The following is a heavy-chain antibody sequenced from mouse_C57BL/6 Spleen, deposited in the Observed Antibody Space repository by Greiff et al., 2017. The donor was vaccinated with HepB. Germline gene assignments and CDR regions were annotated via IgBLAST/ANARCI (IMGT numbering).Heavy chain of an antibody. D-gene: IGHD1-1*01. J-gene: IGHJ2*01. V-gene: IGHV1-82*01. CDR3: ARSTVVATGAYYFDY. CDR1: GYAFSSSW. CDR2: IYPGDGDT. Sequence: VQLQQSGPELVKPGASVKISCKASGYAFSSSWMNWVKQRPGKGLEWIGRIYPGDGDTNYNGKFKGKATLTADKSSSTAYMQLSSLTSEDSAVYFCARSTVVATGAYYFDYWGQGTTLTVSS.